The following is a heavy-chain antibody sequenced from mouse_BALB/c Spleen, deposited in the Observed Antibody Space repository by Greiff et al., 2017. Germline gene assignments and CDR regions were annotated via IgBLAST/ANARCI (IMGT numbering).Heavy chain of an antibody. V-gene: IGHV1-63*02. J-gene: IGHJ3*01. Sequence: QVQLQQSGAELVRPGTSVKISCKASGYTFTNYWLGWVKQRPGHGLEWIGDIYPGGGYTNYNEKFKGKATLTADTSPSTAYMQLSSLTSEDSAVYFCARSGAVVPFAYWGQGTLVTVSA. CDR1: GYTFTNYW. D-gene: IGHD1-1*01. CDR3: ARSGAVVPFAY. CDR2: IYPGGGYT.